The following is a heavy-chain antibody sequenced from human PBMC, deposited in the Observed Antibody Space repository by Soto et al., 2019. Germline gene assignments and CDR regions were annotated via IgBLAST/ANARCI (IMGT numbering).Heavy chain of an antibody. CDR1: GHTVTDLS. J-gene: IGHJ5*02. V-gene: IGHV1-24*01. CDR2: FEPEDGER. CDR3: AGPHHRAGLDT. Sequence: ASVKVSCKVSGHTVTDLSIHWVRLSPGKGLEWMGNFEPEDGERVYAQKFQGRITITRDTSAKTVYLDLSNLASEDTAVYYCAGPHHRAGLDTWGQGTLVTVSS.